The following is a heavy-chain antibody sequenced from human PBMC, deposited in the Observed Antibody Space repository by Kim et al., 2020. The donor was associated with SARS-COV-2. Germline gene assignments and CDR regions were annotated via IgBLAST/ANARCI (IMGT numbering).Heavy chain of an antibody. CDR1: GFTFDSYA. D-gene: IGHD3-10*01. V-gene: IGHV3-23*01. CDR3: AKFHSGWGNDAFEI. Sequence: GGSLRLSCAASGFTFDSYAMSWVRQAPGKGLEWVSYISGGGAKTYYAGSVKGRFTISRDNSKNTLFLQLNSLRAEDTALYYCAKFHSGWGNDAFEIWGLG. J-gene: IGHJ3*02. CDR2: ISGGGAKT.